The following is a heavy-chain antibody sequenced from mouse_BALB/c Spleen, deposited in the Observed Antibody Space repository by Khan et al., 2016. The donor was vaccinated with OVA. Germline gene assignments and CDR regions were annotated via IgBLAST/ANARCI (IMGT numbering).Heavy chain of an antibody. CDR3: ARDYCFAY. V-gene: IGHV5-6-5*01. J-gene: IGHJ3*01. CDR2: ISSGDST. CDR1: GFTFSNYA. Sequence: EVELVESGGGLVKPGGSLKLSCAASGFTFSNYAMSWVRQSPEKRLEWVASISSGDSTYYPDSVKGRFTISRDNARNILYLQMSSLRSEDTAMYYGARDYCFAYWGQGTLVTVSA.